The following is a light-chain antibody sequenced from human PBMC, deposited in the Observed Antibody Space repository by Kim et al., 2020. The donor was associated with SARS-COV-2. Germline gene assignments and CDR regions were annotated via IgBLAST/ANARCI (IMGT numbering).Light chain of an antibody. V-gene: IGKV3-20*01. CDR3: QQYSSSPPT. CDR1: QSVSSNY. Sequence: EIVLTQSPGTLSLSPGERATLSCRASQSVSSNYLAWYQQKPGQAPRLLIYGASNRATGIPDRFSGSGSGTDFTLTISRLEPEDFVVYYCQQYSSSPPTFGQGTKVE. J-gene: IGKJ1*01. CDR2: GAS.